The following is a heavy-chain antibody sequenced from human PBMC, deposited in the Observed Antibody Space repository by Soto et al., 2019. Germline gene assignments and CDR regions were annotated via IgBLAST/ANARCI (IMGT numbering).Heavy chain of an antibody. Sequence: HPGGSLRLSCAASGFTFSSYWMSWVRQAPGKGLEWVANIKQDGSEKYYVDSAKGRFTISRDNAKNSLYLQMNSLRAEDTAVYYCARDDRDYGDYVYFGYWGQGTLVTVSS. CDR2: IKQDGSEK. D-gene: IGHD4-17*01. V-gene: IGHV3-7*01. J-gene: IGHJ4*02. CDR1: GFTFSSYW. CDR3: ARDDRDYGDYVYFGY.